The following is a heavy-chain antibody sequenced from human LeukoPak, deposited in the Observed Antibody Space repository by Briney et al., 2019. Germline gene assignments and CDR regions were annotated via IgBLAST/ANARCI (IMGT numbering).Heavy chain of an antibody. Sequence: ASVKVSCKASGYTFTSYGISWVRQAPGQGLEWMGWINTNTGNPTYAQGFTGRFVFSLDTSVSTAYLQISSLKAEDTAVYYCASQYYSDSSSYGYFDYWGQGTLVTVSS. CDR1: GYTFTSYG. J-gene: IGHJ4*02. CDR3: ASQYYSDSSSYGYFDY. V-gene: IGHV7-4-1*02. D-gene: IGHD3-22*01. CDR2: INTNTGNP.